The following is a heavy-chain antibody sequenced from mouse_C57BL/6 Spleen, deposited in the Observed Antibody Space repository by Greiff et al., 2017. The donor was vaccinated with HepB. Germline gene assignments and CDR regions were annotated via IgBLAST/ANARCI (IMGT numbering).Heavy chain of an antibody. V-gene: IGHV1-50*01. CDR2: IDPSDSYT. J-gene: IGHJ2*01. Sequence: QVHVKQPGAELVKPGASVKLSCKASGYTFTSYWMQWVKQRPGQGLEWIGEIDPSDSYTNYNQKFKGKATLTVDTSSSTAYMQLSSLTSEDSAVYYCARGGAPFDYWGQGTTLTVSS. CDR1: GYTFTSYW. CDR3: ARGGAPFDY.